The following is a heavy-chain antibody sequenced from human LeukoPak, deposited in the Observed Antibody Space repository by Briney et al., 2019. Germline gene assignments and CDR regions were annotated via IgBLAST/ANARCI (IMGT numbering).Heavy chain of an antibody. J-gene: IGHJ6*02. CDR1: GYTFTSYG. V-gene: IGHV1-18*01. Sequence: ASVKVSCKASGYTFTSYGISWVRQAPGQGLEWMGWISAYNGNTNYAQKLQGRVTMTTDTSTSTAYMELSSLRSEDTAVYYCATARPGDPNYYYYGMDVWGQGTTVTVSS. D-gene: IGHD3-10*01. CDR2: ISAYNGNT. CDR3: ATARPGDPNYYYYGMDV.